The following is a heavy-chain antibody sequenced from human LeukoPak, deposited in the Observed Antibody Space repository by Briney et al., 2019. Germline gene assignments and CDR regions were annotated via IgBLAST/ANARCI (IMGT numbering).Heavy chain of an antibody. V-gene: IGHV1-2*02. J-gene: IGHJ5*02. Sequence: ASVKVSCKGAGYTFTGYYMHWMRQAPGQGLEWMGWINPNSGGTNYAQKFQGRVTMTRDTSISTAYMELSRLRSDDTAVYYCARVDYDSSGYYVNWFDPWGQGTLVTVSS. CDR3: ARVDYDSSGYYVNWFDP. CDR1: GYTFTGYY. D-gene: IGHD3-22*01. CDR2: INPNSGGT.